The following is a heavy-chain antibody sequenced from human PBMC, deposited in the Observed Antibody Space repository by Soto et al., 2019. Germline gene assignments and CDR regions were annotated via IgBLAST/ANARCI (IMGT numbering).Heavy chain of an antibody. Sequence: EVQLVESGGGLVKPGGSLRLSCTASGLSFSSDSMNWVRQAPGKGLEWVSSISGSSSYIYYADSVKGRFTISRDNANNSVYLQMNSLRAEDTAVYYCARGLGYCNVGSCSGAFDMWGQGTMVTVSS. V-gene: IGHV3-21*01. CDR1: GLSFSSDS. CDR2: ISGSSSYI. D-gene: IGHD2-15*01. CDR3: ARGLGYCNVGSCSGAFDM. J-gene: IGHJ3*02.